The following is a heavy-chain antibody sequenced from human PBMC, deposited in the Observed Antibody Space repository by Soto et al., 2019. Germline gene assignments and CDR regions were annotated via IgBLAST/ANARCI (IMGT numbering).Heavy chain of an antibody. D-gene: IGHD3-10*01. J-gene: IGHJ4*02. CDR2: IWYDGSNK. CDR3: ASLYYYGSGTPDY. V-gene: IGHV3-33*01. Sequence: QVQLVESGGGVVQPGRSLRLSCAASGFTFSSYGMHWVRQAPGEGLEWVAVIWYDGSNKYYADSVKGRFTISRDNSKHTLYLQMNSLRAEDTAVYYCASLYYYGSGTPDYWGQGTLVTVSS. CDR1: GFTFSSYG.